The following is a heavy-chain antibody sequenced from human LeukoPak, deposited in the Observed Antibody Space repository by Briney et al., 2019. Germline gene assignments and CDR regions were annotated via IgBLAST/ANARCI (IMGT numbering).Heavy chain of an antibody. D-gene: IGHD2-2*01. CDR3: ARQRVDCSSTSCYLARFDR. Sequence: SETLSLTCTVSGGSISSSSYYWGWIRQPPGKGLEWIGSIYYSGSTYYNPSLKSRVTISVYTSKNQFSLKLSSVTAADTAVYYCARQRVDCSSTSCYLARFDRWGQGTLVTVSS. CDR2: IYYSGST. J-gene: IGHJ5*02. CDR1: GGSISSSSYY. V-gene: IGHV4-39*01.